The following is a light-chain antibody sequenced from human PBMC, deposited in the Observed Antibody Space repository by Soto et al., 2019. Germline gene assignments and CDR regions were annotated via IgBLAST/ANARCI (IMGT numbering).Light chain of an antibody. J-gene: IGKJ5*01. V-gene: IGKV1-12*01. CDR3: QQSNNHPIS. Sequence: SICASVGDRLTITFRASQAVNSWLAWFQQKPGMAPKXVIYDVSSLQSGVPSRFSGSGSGTELTLTISSLQPEDFESYYCQQSNNHPISFGQGTRLDI. CDR1: QAVNSW. CDR2: DVS.